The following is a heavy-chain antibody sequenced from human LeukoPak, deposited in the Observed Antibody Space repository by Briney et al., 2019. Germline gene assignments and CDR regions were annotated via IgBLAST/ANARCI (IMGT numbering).Heavy chain of an antibody. CDR2: IWFDGSNI. Sequence: GGSLRLSCTASKFTFSSYGMHWVRQAPGKGLEWVAVIWFDGSNIYYADSVKGRFTISRDNSKNTLYLRMNSLRAEDTAVYYCAKDGPGDFWSGYYLFDSWGQGTLVTVSS. V-gene: IGHV3-33*06. CDR3: AKDGPGDFWSGYYLFDS. J-gene: IGHJ4*02. CDR1: KFTFSSYG. D-gene: IGHD3-3*01.